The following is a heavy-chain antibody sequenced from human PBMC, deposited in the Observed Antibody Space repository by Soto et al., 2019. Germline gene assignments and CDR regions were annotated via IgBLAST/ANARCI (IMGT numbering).Heavy chain of an antibody. CDR2: ISTHDIT. CDR1: GFNFNSYT. V-gene: IGHV3-21*04. J-gene: IGHJ4*02. D-gene: IGHD3-10*01. Sequence: GGSLRLSCAASGFNFNSYTINWVRQAPGKRLEWLSSISTHDITYYADSVKGRFTISRDNAKKSGYLQMNSLRADDTAVYYCARFASGNYKTFDSWGQGTPVPVYS. CDR3: ARFASGNYKTFDS.